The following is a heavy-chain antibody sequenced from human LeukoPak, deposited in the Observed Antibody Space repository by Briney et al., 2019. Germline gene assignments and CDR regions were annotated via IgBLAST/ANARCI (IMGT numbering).Heavy chain of an antibody. CDR3: ARDGRDTAMVTAYDY. CDR2: IYYSGST. D-gene: IGHD5-18*01. CDR1: GGSISSYY. V-gene: IGHV4-59*01. Sequence: SETLSLTCTVSGGSISSYYWSWIRQPPGKGLEWIGYIYYSGSTNYNPSLKSRVTISVDTSKNQFSLKLSSVTAADTAVYYCARDGRDTAMVTAYDYWGQGTLVTVSS. J-gene: IGHJ4*02.